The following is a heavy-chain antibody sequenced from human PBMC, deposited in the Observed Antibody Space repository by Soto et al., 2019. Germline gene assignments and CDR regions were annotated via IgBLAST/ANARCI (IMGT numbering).Heavy chain of an antibody. CDR1: GFTFSSYA. CDR3: AKVLTIDSSGYYAFDY. V-gene: IGHV3-23*01. CDR2: ISGSGGST. D-gene: IGHD3-22*01. J-gene: IGHJ4*02. Sequence: HPGGSLRLSCAASGFTFSSYAMSWVRQAPGKGLEWVSAISGSGGSTYYADSVKGRFTISRDNSKNTLYLQMNSLRAEDTAVYYCAKVLTIDSSGYYAFDYWGQGTLVTVSS.